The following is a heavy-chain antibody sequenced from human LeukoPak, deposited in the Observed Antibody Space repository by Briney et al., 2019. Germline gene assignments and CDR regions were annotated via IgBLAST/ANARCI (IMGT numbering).Heavy chain of an antibody. V-gene: IGHV4-39*07. J-gene: IGHJ3*02. Sequence: PSETLSLTCTVSGGSIISSSSYWGWIRQPLGKGLEWIGSIYYSGSAYYNPSLKSRVTLSLDTSKNQFSLKLSSVTAADTAVYYCARSDYKYYYDSSGYSYAFDIWGQGTMVTVSS. CDR1: GGSIISSSSY. CDR2: IYYSGSA. D-gene: IGHD3-22*01. CDR3: ARSDYKYYYDSSGYSYAFDI.